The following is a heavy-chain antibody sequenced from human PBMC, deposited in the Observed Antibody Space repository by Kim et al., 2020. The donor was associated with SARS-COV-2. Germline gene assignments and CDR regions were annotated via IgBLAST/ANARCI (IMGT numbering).Heavy chain of an antibody. CDR1: GFTFSSYA. D-gene: IGHD2-2*01. CDR3: ATARSEYQWGYAFDI. J-gene: IGHJ3*02. Sequence: GGSLRLSCAASGFTFSSYAMHWVRQAPGKGLEWVAVISYDGSNKYYADSAKGRFTISRDNSKNTLYLQMNSLRAEDTAVFYCATARSEYQWGYAFDIWGQGRMVTVSS. V-gene: IGHV3-30*04. CDR2: ISYDGSNK.